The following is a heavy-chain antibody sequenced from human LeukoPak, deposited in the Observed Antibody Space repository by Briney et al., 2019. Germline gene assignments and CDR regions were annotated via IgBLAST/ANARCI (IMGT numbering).Heavy chain of an antibody. V-gene: IGHV4-59*01. Sequence: PSETLSLTCTVSGGSISSYYWSWIRQPPGKGLEWIGYIYYSGSTNYNPSLKSRVTISVDTSKNQFSLKLSSVTAADTAVYYCARHQWELLLGDPWGQGTLVTVSP. J-gene: IGHJ5*02. D-gene: IGHD1-26*01. CDR2: IYYSGST. CDR1: GGSISSYY. CDR3: ARHQWELLLGDP.